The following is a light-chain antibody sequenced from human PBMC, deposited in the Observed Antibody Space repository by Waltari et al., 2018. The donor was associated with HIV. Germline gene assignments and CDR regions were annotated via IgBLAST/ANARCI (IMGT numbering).Light chain of an antibody. V-gene: IGLV2-11*01. CDR1: SSDVGDSNY. Sequence: QSALPQPRSVSGSPGPSVTTSCTRTSSDVGDSNYFYCYQQRPGKAPKLIIFDVNQRPSGVPDRFSGSKSGNTASLTISGLQAADEADYYCCSYADKCTWVFGGGTKLTVL. J-gene: IGLJ3*02. CDR3: CSYADKCTWV. CDR2: DVN.